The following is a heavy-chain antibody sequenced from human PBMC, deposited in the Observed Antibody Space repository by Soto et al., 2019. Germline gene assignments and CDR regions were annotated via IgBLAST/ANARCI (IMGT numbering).Heavy chain of an antibody. V-gene: IGHV3-66*01. J-gene: IGHJ5*02. Sequence: PGGSLRLSCAASGFTVSSSYMTWVRHVPGKGLEWVSVMYAGGTTYYANSVKGRFTFSRDNSKNMMYLQMNNLRAEDTAMYYCAREFRDGSNTRLALDPWGQGTLVTVSS. CDR2: MYAGGTT. CDR1: GFTVSSSY. D-gene: IGHD6-6*01. CDR3: AREFRDGSNTRLALDP.